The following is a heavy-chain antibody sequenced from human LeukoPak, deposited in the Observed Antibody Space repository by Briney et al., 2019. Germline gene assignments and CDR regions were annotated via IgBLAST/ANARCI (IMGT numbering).Heavy chain of an antibody. CDR2: ISWNSGSI. J-gene: IGHJ4*02. CDR3: AKDRGSSRGAGFDY. Sequence: PGGSLRLSCAASGFTFDDYAMHWVRQAPGKGLEWVSGISWNSGSIGYADSVKGRFTISRDNAKNSLYLQMNSLRAEDMALYYCAKDRGSSRGAGFDYWGQGTLVTVSS. CDR1: GFTFDDYA. V-gene: IGHV3-9*03. D-gene: IGHD3-10*01.